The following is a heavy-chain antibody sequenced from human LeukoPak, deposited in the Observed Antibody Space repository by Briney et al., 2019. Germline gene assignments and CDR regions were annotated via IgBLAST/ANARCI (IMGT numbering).Heavy chain of an antibody. CDR2: IYPGDSDT. CDR3: ASTDGGSGYCYYYGMDV. J-gene: IGHJ6*02. V-gene: IGHV5-51*07. CDR1: GYSFTSYW. D-gene: IGHD3-22*01. Sequence: GESLEISCKGSGYSFTSYWIGWVHQMPGKGLEWMGIIYPGDSDTRYGPSFQGQVTISADKSISTAYLQWSSLKASDTAMYYCASTDGGSGYCYYYGMDVWGQGTTVTVSS.